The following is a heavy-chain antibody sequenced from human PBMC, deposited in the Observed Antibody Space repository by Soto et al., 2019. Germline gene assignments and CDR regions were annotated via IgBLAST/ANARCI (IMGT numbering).Heavy chain of an antibody. V-gene: IGHV4-34*01. CDR2: INHSGST. D-gene: IGHD3-10*01. CDR1: GGSFSGYY. Sequence: SETLSLTCAVYGGSFSGYYWSWIRQPPGKGLEWIGEINHSGSTNYNPSLKSRVTISVDTSKNQFSLKLSSVTAADTAVYYCARGEGYGSRKDVWGQGTTVTVSS. CDR3: ARGEGYGSRKDV. J-gene: IGHJ6*02.